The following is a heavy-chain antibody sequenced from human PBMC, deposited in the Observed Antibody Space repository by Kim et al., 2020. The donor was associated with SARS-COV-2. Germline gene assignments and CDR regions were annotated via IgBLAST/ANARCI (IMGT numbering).Heavy chain of an antibody. Sequence: SETLSLTCTVSGGSVSSGSYYWSWIRQPPGKGLEWIGHIYYSGSTNYNPSLKSRVTISEDTSKNQFSLKLSSVTAADTAVYYCAREGARGSGSYYATNWVDPWGQGTLVTVSP. CDR1: GGSVSSGSYY. V-gene: IGHV4-61*01. CDR2: IYYSGST. J-gene: IGHJ5*02. D-gene: IGHD3-10*01. CDR3: AREGARGSGSYYATNWVDP.